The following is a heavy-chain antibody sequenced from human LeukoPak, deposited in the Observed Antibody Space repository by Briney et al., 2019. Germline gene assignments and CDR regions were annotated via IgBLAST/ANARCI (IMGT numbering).Heavy chain of an antibody. J-gene: IGHJ4*02. CDR1: GFTFSSYE. Sequence: SGGSLRLSCAASGFTFSSYEMNWVRQAPGKGLEWVSYISSSGSTIYYADSVKGRFTISRDNAKNSLYLQMNSLRAEDTAVYYCARDSRPVATTSFDYWGQGTLVTVSS. V-gene: IGHV3-48*03. D-gene: IGHD5-12*01. CDR2: ISSSGSTI. CDR3: ARDSRPVATTSFDY.